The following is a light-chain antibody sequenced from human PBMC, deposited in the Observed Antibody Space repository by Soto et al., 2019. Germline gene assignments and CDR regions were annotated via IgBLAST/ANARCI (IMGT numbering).Light chain of an antibody. CDR1: QSVSTW. Sequence: DVRMTKSPSTLSASVGDRFTITCRASQSVSTWLAWYPPTPGKAPQFLISMASTLESGVPSRFSCSGAGTECTRTISSLQPDDVETDYCQQYNTYPWTFGQGTKVDI. V-gene: IGKV1-5*03. CDR3: QQYNTYPWT. J-gene: IGKJ1*01. CDR2: MAS.